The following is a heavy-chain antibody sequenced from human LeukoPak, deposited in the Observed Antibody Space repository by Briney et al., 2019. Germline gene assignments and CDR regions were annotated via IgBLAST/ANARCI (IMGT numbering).Heavy chain of an antibody. V-gene: IGHV1-2*04. Sequence: ASVKVSCKASGYTFTGYYMHWVRQAPGQGLEWMGWINPNSGGTNYAQKFQGWVSMTRDTSISTAYMELSRQRSDDTAVYYCARAGYSDGPGAPNWCDPWGQGTLVTVSS. CDR2: INPNSGGT. CDR1: GYTFTGYY. CDR3: ARAGYSDGPGAPNWCDP. J-gene: IGHJ5*02. D-gene: IGHD5-18*01.